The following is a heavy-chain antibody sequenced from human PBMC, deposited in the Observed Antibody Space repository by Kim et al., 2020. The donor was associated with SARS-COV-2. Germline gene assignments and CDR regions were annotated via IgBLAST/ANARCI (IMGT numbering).Heavy chain of an antibody. D-gene: IGHD6-13*01. J-gene: IGHJ4*02. CDR3: ATRALQSPAGTIDY. CDR1: GFTFSSYA. CDR2: ISDSGDST. Sequence: GGSLRLSCAASGFTFSSYAMSWVRQAPGKGLEWVSSISDSGDSTYYADSVKGRFTISRDNSKNTLSLQMNSLRAEDTAVYYCATRALQSPAGTIDYWGQGALVTASS. V-gene: IGHV3-23*01.